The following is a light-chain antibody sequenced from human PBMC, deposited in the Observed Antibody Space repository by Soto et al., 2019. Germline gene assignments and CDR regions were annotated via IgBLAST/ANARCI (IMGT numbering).Light chain of an antibody. CDR1: QDISDD. V-gene: IGKV1-6*01. CDR3: LQKHNYPRT. Sequence: AIQMTQSPSSLSASVGDRVTITCRASQDISDDVGWYQQTPGKAPKLLISGASRLQSGVPSRFSGSGSGAAFTLTITSLRPEDSATYSCLQKHNYPRTFGQGTKVDIK. CDR2: GAS. J-gene: IGKJ1*01.